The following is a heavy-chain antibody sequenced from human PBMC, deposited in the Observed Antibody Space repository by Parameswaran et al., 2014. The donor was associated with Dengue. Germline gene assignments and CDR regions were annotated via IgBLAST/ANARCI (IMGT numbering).Heavy chain of an antibody. CDR3: ARDFTFGGAIVPFGY. J-gene: IGHJ4*02. Sequence: GSLRLSCAVYGGSFSGYYWSWIRQPPGKGLEWIGEINHSGSTNYNPSLKSRVTISVDTSKNQFSLKLSSVTAADTAVYYCARDFTFGGAIVPFGYWGQGTLVTVSS. CDR1: GGSFSGYY. V-gene: IGHV4-34*01. CDR2: INHSGST. D-gene: IGHD3-16*02.